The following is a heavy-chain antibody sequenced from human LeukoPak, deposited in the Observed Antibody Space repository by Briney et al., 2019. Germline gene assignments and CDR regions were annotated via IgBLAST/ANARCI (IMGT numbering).Heavy chain of an antibody. D-gene: IGHD3-16*01. J-gene: IGHJ4*02. Sequence: ASVKVSCKASGYTFTSYGISWVRQAPGQGLEWMGWISAYNGNTNYAQKLKGRGSMTTDTSTSTAYMELRSLRSDDTAVYYCARDELWTPLGGVDYWGQGNLVTVSS. CDR3: ARDELWTPLGGVDY. CDR2: ISAYNGNT. CDR1: GYTFTSYG. V-gene: IGHV1-18*01.